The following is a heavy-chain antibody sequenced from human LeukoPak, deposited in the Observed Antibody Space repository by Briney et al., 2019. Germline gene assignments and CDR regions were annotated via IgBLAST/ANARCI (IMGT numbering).Heavy chain of an antibody. CDR1: GFTFSSYS. D-gene: IGHD5-12*01. V-gene: IGHV3-21*01. CDR2: ISSSSSYI. Sequence: GGSLRLSCAASGFTFSSYSMNWVRQAPGKGLEWVSSISSSSSYIYYADSVKGRFTISRDNAKNSLYLRMNSLRAEDTAVYYCARVGVATKTFDYWGQGTLVTVSS. J-gene: IGHJ4*02. CDR3: ARVGVATKTFDY.